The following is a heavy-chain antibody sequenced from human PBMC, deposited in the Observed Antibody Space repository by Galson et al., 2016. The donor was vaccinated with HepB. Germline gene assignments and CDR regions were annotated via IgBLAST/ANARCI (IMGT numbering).Heavy chain of an antibody. CDR2: IYHSGNA. CDR1: GGSISSGGGYY. Sequence: LSLTCTVSGGSISSGGGYYWTWIRQHPGKGLEWIGYIYHSGNAHYNPSLKSRVTISVDTSKDQFSLKLTSVTAADTAVYYCARGSGYCSSTSCYAGPFEYWGQGTLVTVSS. J-gene: IGHJ4*02. D-gene: IGHD2-2*01. V-gene: IGHV4-31*03. CDR3: ARGSGYCSSTSCYAGPFEY.